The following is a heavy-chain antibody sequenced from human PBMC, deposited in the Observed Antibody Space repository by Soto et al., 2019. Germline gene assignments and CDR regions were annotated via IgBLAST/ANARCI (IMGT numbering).Heavy chain of an antibody. CDR2: ISRSGRGSA. CDR3: ARGRYLDSSDYWVANLPFDH. D-gene: IGHD3-22*01. Sequence: GGSLRLSCAASGFTFNSYVMTWVRQAPGEGLEWVSSISRSGRGSAYYADSVKGRFTISRDNSENTLFLQMNNLRDEDTALYYCARGRYLDSSDYWVANLPFDHWGLGTLVTVPS. V-gene: IGHV3-23*01. J-gene: IGHJ4*02. CDR1: GFTFNSYV.